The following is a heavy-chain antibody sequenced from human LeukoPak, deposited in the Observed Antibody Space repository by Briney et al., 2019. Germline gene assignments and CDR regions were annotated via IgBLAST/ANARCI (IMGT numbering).Heavy chain of an antibody. V-gene: IGHV3-23*01. J-gene: IGHJ4*02. CDR2: ISGSGGST. Sequence: GGSLRLSCAASGFTFSSYDMSWVRQAPGKGLEWLSGISGSGGSTSSADSVKGRFTISRDNSKNTLYLQMNSLRAEDTAVYYCATGRRWFYDRSGYFYIIDYWGQGTLVTVSS. CDR1: GFTFSSYD. D-gene: IGHD3-22*01. CDR3: ATGRRWFYDRSGYFYIIDY.